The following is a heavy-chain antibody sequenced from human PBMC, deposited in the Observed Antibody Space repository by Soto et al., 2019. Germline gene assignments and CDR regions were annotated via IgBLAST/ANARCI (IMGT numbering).Heavy chain of an antibody. V-gene: IGHV4-34*01. J-gene: IGHJ6*03. CDR2: INHLGSI. D-gene: IGHD2-21*01. CDR1: GGSFSGYD. Sequence: PSETLSVTCAVYGGSFSGYDMSWISPHPGKGLEWIGEINHLGSINYNPSLKSRVTMSVDTSKNQFSLTLNSVTAADTATYYCARGGISHWAYFYYMDVWDRGTTVTVSS. CDR3: ARGGISHWAYFYYMDV.